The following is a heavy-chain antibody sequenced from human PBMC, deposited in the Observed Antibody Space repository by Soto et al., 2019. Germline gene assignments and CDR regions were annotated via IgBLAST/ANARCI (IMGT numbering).Heavy chain of an antibody. CDR1: GFTFSSYG. Sequence: EVQLVESGGGLVQPGGSLRLSCAASGFTFSSYGMHWGRQAPGKGLVWVSRINSDGSSTSYADSVKGRFTICRDNAKNTLYLQMNSLPAEDTAVYYSARAPTTVTTLRYYYYYYMHVWGKGPTVTVSS. CDR2: INSDGSST. J-gene: IGHJ6*03. CDR3: ARAPTTVTTLRYYYYYYMHV. V-gene: IGHV3-74*01. D-gene: IGHD4-17*01.